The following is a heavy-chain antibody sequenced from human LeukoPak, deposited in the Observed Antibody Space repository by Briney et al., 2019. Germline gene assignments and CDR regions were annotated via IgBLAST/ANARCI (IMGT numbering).Heavy chain of an antibody. CDR1: GGSISSGDYY. CDR2: IYYRGST. D-gene: IGHD4-17*01. J-gene: IGHJ4*02. CDR3: ARAMGTTTVTVFDY. Sequence: SETLSLTCTVSGGSISSGDYYWSWIRQPPGKGLEWIGYIYYRGSTYYNPSLKSRVTISVDTSKNQFSLKLSSVTAADTAVYYCARAMGTTTVTVFDYWGQGTLVTVSS. V-gene: IGHV4-30-4*01.